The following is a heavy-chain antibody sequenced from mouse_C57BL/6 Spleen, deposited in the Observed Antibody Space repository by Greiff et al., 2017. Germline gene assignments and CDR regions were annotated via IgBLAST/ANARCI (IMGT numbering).Heavy chain of an antibody. CDR3: ARSVAHYYYAMTY. CDR2: IYPSDSET. D-gene: IGHD1-3*01. Sequence: QVQLQQPGAELVRPGSSVKLSCKASGYTFTSYWMDWVKQRPGQGLEWIGNIYPSDSETHYNQKFKDKATLTVDKSSSTAYMQLSSLTSEDSAVYDCARSVAHYYYAMTYWGQGTSVTVSS. J-gene: IGHJ4*01. V-gene: IGHV1-61*01. CDR1: GYTFTSYW.